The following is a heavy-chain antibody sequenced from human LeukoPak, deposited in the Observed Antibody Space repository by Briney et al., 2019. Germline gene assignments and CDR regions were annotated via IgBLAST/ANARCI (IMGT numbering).Heavy chain of an antibody. CDR3: ARAVQYYYDSRPTYYFDY. CDR1: GGSISSGAYY. Sequence: SETLSLTCTVPGGSISSGAYYWSWIPQPPGKGLGGIGHIFYSGSTYYNPSLKSRVTISVDTSKKQFSLKLSSVTAADTAVYYCARAVQYYYDSRPTYYFDYWGQGTLVTVSP. D-gene: IGHD3-22*01. CDR2: IFYSGST. J-gene: IGHJ4*02. V-gene: IGHV4-31*03.